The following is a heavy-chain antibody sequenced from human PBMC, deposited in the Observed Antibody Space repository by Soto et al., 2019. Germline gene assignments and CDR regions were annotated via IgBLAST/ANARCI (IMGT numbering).Heavy chain of an antibody. CDR1: GRIFSSFP. D-gene: IGHD5-18*01. CDR2: VISASGSV. V-gene: IGHV1-69*01. CDR3: ARVGSRDAYNYVLDQ. Sequence: QVQVVQSGAEVKKPGSSVKISCKASGRIFSSFPTSWVRQVPGQGLEWMGGVISASGSVTYAPKFQGRVTMPAVHSAGIGYMELTSLTSEDTAIYYCARVGSRDAYNYVLDQWGPGTMVTVSS. J-gene: IGHJ1*01.